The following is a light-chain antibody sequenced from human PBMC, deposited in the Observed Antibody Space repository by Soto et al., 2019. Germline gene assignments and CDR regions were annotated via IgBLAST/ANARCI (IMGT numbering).Light chain of an antibody. CDR2: GAS. Sequence: EIVLTQSPGTLSLSPGERATLSCRASQSVSTSSLAWYQQKPGQAPRLLIYGASSRATGIPDRVSGSGSGADFTLSISRLEPEDFAMDYCQQYGSSPYTFGQGTKLAIK. CDR3: QQYGSSPYT. J-gene: IGKJ2*01. CDR1: QSVSTSS. V-gene: IGKV3-20*01.